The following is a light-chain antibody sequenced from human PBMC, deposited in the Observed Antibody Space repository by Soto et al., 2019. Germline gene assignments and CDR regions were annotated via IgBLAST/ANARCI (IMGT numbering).Light chain of an antibody. CDR2: AAS. CDR3: QHYNSYSEA. CDR1: QSISSY. J-gene: IGKJ1*01. Sequence: DIQMTQSPSSLSASVGDRVTITCRASQSISSYLNWYQQKPGKAPKLLIYAASSLQSGVSSRFSGSGSGTEFTLTISSLQPDDFATYYCQHYNSYSEAFGQGTKLDIK. V-gene: IGKV1-39*01.